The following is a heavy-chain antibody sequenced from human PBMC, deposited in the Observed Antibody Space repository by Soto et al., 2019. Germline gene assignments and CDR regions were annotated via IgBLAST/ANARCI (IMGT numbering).Heavy chain of an antibody. D-gene: IGHD4-17*01. CDR2: ISWNSGSI. V-gene: IGHV3-9*01. CDR1: GFTFDDYA. Sequence: GGSLRLSCAASGFTFDDYAMHWVRQAPGKGLEWVSGISWNSGSIGYADSVKGRFTISRDNAKNSLYLQMNSLRAEDTALYYCAKDLSYGDYVIFDYWGQGTLVTVSS. J-gene: IGHJ4*02. CDR3: AKDLSYGDYVIFDY.